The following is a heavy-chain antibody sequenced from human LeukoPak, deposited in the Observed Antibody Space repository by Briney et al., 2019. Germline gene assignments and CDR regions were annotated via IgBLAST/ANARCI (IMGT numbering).Heavy chain of an antibody. Sequence: GGSLRLSCAASGFTFSDYAMTWVRQAPGKGLGWVATISGSGVMTNYADSVKGRFTVSGDNSKNTLYLQMSSLTAADTAVYYCAKDRSIGTYYTFDHWGQGTLVTVSS. D-gene: IGHD1-26*01. CDR2: ISGSGVMT. CDR1: GFTFSDYA. J-gene: IGHJ4*02. V-gene: IGHV3-23*01. CDR3: AKDRSIGTYYTFDH.